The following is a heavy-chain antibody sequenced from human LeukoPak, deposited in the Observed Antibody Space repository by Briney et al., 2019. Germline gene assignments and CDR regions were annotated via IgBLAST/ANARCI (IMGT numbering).Heavy chain of an antibody. CDR1: GFTFSSYA. J-gene: IGHJ3*02. D-gene: IGHD3-3*01. Sequence: GGSLRLSCAASGFTFSSYAMSWVRQAPGKGLEWVSAISGSGGSTYYADSVKGRFTISRDNSKNTLYLQMNSLRAEDTAVYYCAKDLGQLDFWSGLDAFDIWGQGTMVTVSS. CDR2: ISGSGGST. CDR3: AKDLGQLDFWSGLDAFDI. V-gene: IGHV3-23*01.